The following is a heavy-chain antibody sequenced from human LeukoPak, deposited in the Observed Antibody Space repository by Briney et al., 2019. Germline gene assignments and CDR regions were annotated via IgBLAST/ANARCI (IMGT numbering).Heavy chain of an antibody. D-gene: IGHD3-10*01. Sequence: GGSLRLSCAASGFTFSSFSMHWVRHAPGKGLVWVSRIKSDGSSTTYADSVEGRFTDSRDIAKNTLYLQMNSLRAEDTGVYYCARRGRQYGMDVWGQGTTVTVSS. CDR2: IKSDGSST. CDR1: GFTFSSFS. J-gene: IGHJ6*02. CDR3: ARRGRQYGMDV. V-gene: IGHV3-74*01.